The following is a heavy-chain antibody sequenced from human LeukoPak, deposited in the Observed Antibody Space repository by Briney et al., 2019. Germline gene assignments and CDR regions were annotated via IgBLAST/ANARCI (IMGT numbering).Heavy chain of an antibody. V-gene: IGHV3-7*01. Sequence: GGSLRLSCAASGFTFSSYWMGWVRQAPGKGLEWVANIMKDGSASNYVDSVKGRFTISRDNSKNTLYLQMNNLRADDTAVYYCAKARYDGEVMIAATDYWGQGTLVTVSS. CDR1: GFTFSSYW. J-gene: IGHJ4*02. CDR3: AKARYDGEVMIAATDY. D-gene: IGHD2-15*01. CDR2: IMKDGSAS.